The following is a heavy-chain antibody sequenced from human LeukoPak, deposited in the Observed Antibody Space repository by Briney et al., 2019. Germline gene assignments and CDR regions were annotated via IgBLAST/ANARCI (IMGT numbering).Heavy chain of an antibody. CDR3: ARYMGGYSFGTYYYYGMDV. J-gene: IGHJ6*02. D-gene: IGHD5-18*01. V-gene: IGHV7-4-1*02. Sequence: ASVNVSCKASGYTVTSYAMSWVRQVPGQGLECMGWIDTKTGNPTYAQGFTGRFVFSLDTSVNTAYLQISSLKAEDTAVYYCARYMGGYSFGTYYYYGMDVWGQGTTVTVSS. CDR2: IDTKTGNP. CDR1: GYTVTSYA.